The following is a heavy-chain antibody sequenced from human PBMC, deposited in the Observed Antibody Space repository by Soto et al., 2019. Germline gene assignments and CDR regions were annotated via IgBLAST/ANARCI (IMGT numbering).Heavy chain of an antibody. J-gene: IGHJ5*02. Sequence: GGSLRLSCAASGFTFSSYAMSWVRQAPGKGLEWVSAISGSGGSTYYADSVKGRFTISRDNSKNTLYLQMNSLRAEDTAVYYCAKDRRIQLWLRWFDPWGQGTLVTVSS. D-gene: IGHD5-18*01. CDR3: AKDRRIQLWLRWFDP. V-gene: IGHV3-23*01. CDR2: ISGSGGST. CDR1: GFTFSSYA.